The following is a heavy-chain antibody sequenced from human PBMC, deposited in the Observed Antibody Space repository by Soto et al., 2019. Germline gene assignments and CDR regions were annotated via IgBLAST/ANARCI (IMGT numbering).Heavy chain of an antibody. CDR3: ARMLGQSGLDDAFDI. CDR2: IYPGDSDT. Sequence: GESLKISCKGSGYSFTSYWIGWVRQMPGKGLEWMGIIYPGDSDTRYSPSFQGQVTISADKSISTAYLQWSSLKASDTAMYYCARMLGQSGLDDAFDIWGQGTMVTVSS. CDR1: GYSFTSYW. D-gene: IGHD2-8*01. J-gene: IGHJ3*02. V-gene: IGHV5-51*01.